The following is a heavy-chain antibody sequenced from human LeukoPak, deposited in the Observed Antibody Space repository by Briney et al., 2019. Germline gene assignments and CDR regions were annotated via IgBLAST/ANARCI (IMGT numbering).Heavy chain of an antibody. CDR1: GYTFTGYY. CDR3: ASSSSGWNSYDY. Sequence: ASVKVSCKASGYTFTGYYMHWVRQAPGQGLEWMGWINPNSGGTNYAQTFQGRVTMTRDTSISTAYMELSRLRSDDTAVYYGASSSSGWNSYDYWGQGTLVTVSS. CDR2: INPNSGGT. V-gene: IGHV1-2*02. J-gene: IGHJ4*02. D-gene: IGHD6-19*01.